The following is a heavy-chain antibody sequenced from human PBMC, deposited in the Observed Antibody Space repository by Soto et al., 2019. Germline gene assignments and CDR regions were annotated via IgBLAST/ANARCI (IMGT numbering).Heavy chain of an antibody. Sequence: GESLKISCKGSGYSFTSYWIGWVRQMPGKGLEWMGIIYPGDSDTRYSPSFQGQVTISADKSISTAYLQWSSLKASDTAMYYCASLGRLAIITPAANPWFAPGGQGTLVTVSS. V-gene: IGHV5-51*01. CDR3: ASLGRLAIITPAANPWFAP. D-gene: IGHD2-2*01. CDR1: GYSFTSYW. J-gene: IGHJ5*02. CDR2: IYPGDSDT.